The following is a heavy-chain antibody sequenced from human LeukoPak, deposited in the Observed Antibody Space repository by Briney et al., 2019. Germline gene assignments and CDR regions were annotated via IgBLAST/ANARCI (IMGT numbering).Heavy chain of an antibody. CDR3: ASCSSTSCPPSGYGMDV. Sequence: GASVKVSCKASGGTFSSYAISWVRQAPGQGLGWMGGIIPIFGTANYAQKFQGRVTITADESTSTAYMELSSLRSEDTAVYYCASCSSTSCPPSGYGMDVWGKGTTVTVSS. CDR2: IIPIFGTA. V-gene: IGHV1-69*13. D-gene: IGHD2-2*01. CDR1: GGTFSSYA. J-gene: IGHJ6*04.